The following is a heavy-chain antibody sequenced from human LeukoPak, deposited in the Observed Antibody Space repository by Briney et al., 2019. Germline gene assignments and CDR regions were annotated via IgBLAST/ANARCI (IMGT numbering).Heavy chain of an antibody. J-gene: IGHJ4*02. CDR1: GGSISSGDYY. Sequence: SETLSLTCTVSGGSISSGDYYWSWIRQPPGEGLEWIGYIYYSGSTYYNPSLKSRVTISVDTSKNQFSLKLSSVTAADTAVYYCARVIMAVAGYYFDYWGQGTLVTVSS. CDR3: ARVIMAVAGYYFDY. D-gene: IGHD6-19*01. V-gene: IGHV4-30-4*08. CDR2: IYYSGST.